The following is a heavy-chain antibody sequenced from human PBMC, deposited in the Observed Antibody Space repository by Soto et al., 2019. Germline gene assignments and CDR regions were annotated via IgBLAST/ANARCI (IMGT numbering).Heavy chain of an antibody. J-gene: IGHJ4*02. CDR2: INAGNGNT. Sequence: ASVKVSCKASGYTFTSYAMHWVRQAPGQRLEWMGWINAGNGNTKYSQKFQGRVTITRDTSASTAYMELSSLRSEDTAVYYCARDRVWWLALQFDYWGQGALVTVSS. CDR1: GYTFTSYA. CDR3: ARDRVWWLALQFDY. V-gene: IGHV1-3*01. D-gene: IGHD6-19*01.